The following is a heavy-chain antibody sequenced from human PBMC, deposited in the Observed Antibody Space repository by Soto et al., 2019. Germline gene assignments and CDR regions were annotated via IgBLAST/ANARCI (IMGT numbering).Heavy chain of an antibody. D-gene: IGHD3-10*01. J-gene: IGHJ5*01. CDR3: ALGLPNYFGLHLFDS. CDR2: IHHTGGT. V-gene: IGHV4-30-2*01. CDR1: GASISTGTYS. Sequence: SETLSLTCGVSGASISTGTYSWNWIRQPPGKGLEWIGYIHHTGGTFYNPSLESRVTISRDVSKNQFSLKMTSVTAADTAVYFCALGLPNYFGLHLFDSWGQGTLDTGSS.